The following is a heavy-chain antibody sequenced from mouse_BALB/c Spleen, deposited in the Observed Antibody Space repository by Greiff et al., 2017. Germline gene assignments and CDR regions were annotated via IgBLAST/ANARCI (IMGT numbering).Heavy chain of an antibody. CDR2: INPSTGYT. J-gene: IGHJ3*01. CDR1: GYTFTSYW. Sequence: VQLQQSGAELAKPGASVKMSCKASGYTFTSYWMHWVNQRPGQGLEWIGYINPSTGYTEYNQKFKDKATLTADKSSSTAYMQLSSLTSEDSAVYYCAREKRYYRYDAWFAYWGQGTLVTVSA. V-gene: IGHV1-7*01. CDR3: AREKRYYRYDAWFAY. D-gene: IGHD2-14*01.